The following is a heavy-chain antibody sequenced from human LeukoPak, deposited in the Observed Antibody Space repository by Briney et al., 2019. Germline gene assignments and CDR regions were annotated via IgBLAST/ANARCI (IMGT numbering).Heavy chain of an antibody. V-gene: IGHV1-8*01. D-gene: IGHD1-26*01. Sequence: WASVKVSCKTSGYTFTTYAISWVRQAPGQGLEWMGWMNPNSGNTGYAQKFQGRVTMTRNTSISTAYMELSSLRSEDTAVYYCARGGIVGAPNDAFDIWGQGTMVTVSS. CDR2: MNPNSGNT. CDR3: ARGGIVGAPNDAFDI. J-gene: IGHJ3*02. CDR1: GYTFTTYA.